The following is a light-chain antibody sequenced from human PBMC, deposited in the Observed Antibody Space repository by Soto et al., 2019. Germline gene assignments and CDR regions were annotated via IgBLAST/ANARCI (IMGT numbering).Light chain of an antibody. CDR2: DAS. CDR1: HSISSW. V-gene: IGKV1-5*01. CDR3: QQYNSYSPWT. J-gene: IGKJ1*01. Sequence: DIRMTQSPSTLSATAGDRVTITCRASHSISSWLAWYQQKTGKAPTLLIYDASNLESGVPSRFSGSGSGTEFTLTISSLQPDDFATYYCQQYNSYSPWTFGQGTKVDI.